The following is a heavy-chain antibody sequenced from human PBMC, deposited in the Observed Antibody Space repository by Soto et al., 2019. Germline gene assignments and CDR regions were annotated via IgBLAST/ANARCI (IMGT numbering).Heavy chain of an antibody. CDR1: GFTFSSYA. CDR3: GKRIMATIGHFDS. V-gene: IGHV3-23*01. CDR2: ISGIGHST. Sequence: GGSLRLSCAASGFTFSSYAMSWVRQAPGKGLEWVSAISGIGHSTYYADSVKGRFTISRDNSKNTLYLQMNSLRAEDTAVYYCGKRIMATIGHFDSWGQGTLVTVSS. D-gene: IGHD5-12*01. J-gene: IGHJ4*02.